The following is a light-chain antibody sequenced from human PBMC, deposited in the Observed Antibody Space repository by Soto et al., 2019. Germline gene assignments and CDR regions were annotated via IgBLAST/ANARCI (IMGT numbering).Light chain of an antibody. J-gene: IGKJ2*01. Sequence: DIQITQSPSTLSASVGDRVTITCRASQSISGWLSLYQQKPGKAPKLLIYKASSLESGVPSRFSGSGSGTEFTLTISSMQPDDFANYYCQQYNTFFRTFGQGTKVDXK. CDR2: KAS. CDR1: QSISGW. CDR3: QQYNTFFRT. V-gene: IGKV1-5*03.